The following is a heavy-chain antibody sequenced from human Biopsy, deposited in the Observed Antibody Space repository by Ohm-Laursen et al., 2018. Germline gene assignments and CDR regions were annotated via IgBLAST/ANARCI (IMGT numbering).Heavy chain of an antibody. D-gene: IGHD2-15*01. Sequence: SLRLSCSASGFTFTTYAMSWVRQAPGKGLDWVSYISDGGTTIYYADSVKGRFTISRDNAKKSLYLQMNSLRAEDTAVYYCARVGRTRVDGVYSYGMDVWGQGTMVTVSS. CDR1: GFTFTTYA. V-gene: IGHV3-48*01. J-gene: IGHJ6*02. CDR3: ARVGRTRVDGVYSYGMDV. CDR2: ISDGGTTI.